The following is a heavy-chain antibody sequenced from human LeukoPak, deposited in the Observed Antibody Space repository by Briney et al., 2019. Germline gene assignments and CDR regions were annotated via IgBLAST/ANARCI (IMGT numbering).Heavy chain of an antibody. CDR1: GFTVSTNY. D-gene: IGHD3-22*01. J-gene: IGHJ3*01. V-gene: IGHV3-53*01. CDR3: ARAPGLLRYAFDF. CDR2: IYGGGST. Sequence: SGGSLRLSCAASGFTVSTNYMSWVRQAPGKGLEWVSVIYGGGSTYYADSVKGRFTISRDNSKNTLYLQMNSLRAEDTAVYYCARAPGLLRYAFDFWGQGTMVTVSS.